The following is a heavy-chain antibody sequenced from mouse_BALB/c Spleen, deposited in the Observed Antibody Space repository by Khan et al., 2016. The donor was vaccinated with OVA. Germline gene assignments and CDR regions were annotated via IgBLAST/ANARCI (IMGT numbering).Heavy chain of an antibody. CDR3: ARRGLRWDFDY. J-gene: IGHJ2*01. V-gene: IGHV1-7*01. Sequence: VQLQQSGAELAKPGASVKMSCKASGYTFINYWMNWVKQRPGQGLEWIGYINPTTGYTEYNLKFKDKATLTADKSSSTAHMQLSSLTSEDSAVYDCARRGLRWDFDYWGQGTTLTVSS. CDR1: GYTFINYW. CDR2: INPTTGYT. D-gene: IGHD1-1*01.